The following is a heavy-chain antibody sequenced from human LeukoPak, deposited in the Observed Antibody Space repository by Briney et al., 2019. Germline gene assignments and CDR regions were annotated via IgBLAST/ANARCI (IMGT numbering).Heavy chain of an antibody. Sequence: PGGSLRLSCAASGFTFSSYAMSWVRQAPGKGLEWVSAISGSGGSTYYADSVKGRFTISRDNSKNTLYLQMNSLRAEDTAVYYCAKDALPRYDSTPSYFDYWGQGTLVTVSS. V-gene: IGHV3-23*01. D-gene: IGHD3-22*01. CDR3: AKDALPRYDSTPSYFDY. CDR2: ISGSGGST. J-gene: IGHJ4*02. CDR1: GFTFSSYA.